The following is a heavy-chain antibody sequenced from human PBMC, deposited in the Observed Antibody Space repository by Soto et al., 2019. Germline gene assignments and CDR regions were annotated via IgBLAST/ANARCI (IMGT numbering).Heavy chain of an antibody. J-gene: IGHJ4*02. V-gene: IGHV4-39*01. Sequence: SETLSLTCTVSGASISSSNYYWDWIRQTPGKGLEWIGSMYSSGSTYYNPSLKSRVTISVDTSKSQFSLNLNSVTAADTAVYYCARRLFPYYFDYWGQGALVTVSS. CDR2: MYSSGST. CDR1: GASISSSNYY. D-gene: IGHD2-21*01. CDR3: ARRLFPYYFDY.